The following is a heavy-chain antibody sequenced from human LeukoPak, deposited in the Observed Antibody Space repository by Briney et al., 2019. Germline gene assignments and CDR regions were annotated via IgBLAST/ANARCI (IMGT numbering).Heavy chain of an antibody. CDR2: IIPIFGTA. D-gene: IGHD3-3*01. V-gene: IGHV1-69*13. CDR1: GGTFSSYA. CDR3: TRVGDDFWSGGDAFDI. J-gene: IGHJ3*02. Sequence: SVKVSCKASGGTFSSYAISWVRQAPGQGLEWMGGIIPIFGTANYAQKFQGRVTITADESTSTAYMELSSLRSEDTAVYYCTRVGDDFWSGGDAFDIWGQGTMVTVSS.